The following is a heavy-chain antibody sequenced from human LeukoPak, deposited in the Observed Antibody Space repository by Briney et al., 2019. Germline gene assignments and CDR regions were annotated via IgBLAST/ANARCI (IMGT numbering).Heavy chain of an antibody. CDR1: GFTFSSFE. Sequence: PGGSLRLSCAASGFTFSSFEMNWVRQAPGKGLEWVSYISSSSSTIFYADSVKGRFTVSRDNAKKSLYLQLNSLRDEDTALYYCARDRFYGSGSYQNAGGCFDNWGQGTLVTVSS. V-gene: IGHV3-48*02. J-gene: IGHJ4*02. D-gene: IGHD3-10*01. CDR2: ISSSSSTI. CDR3: ARDRFYGSGSYQNAGGCFDN.